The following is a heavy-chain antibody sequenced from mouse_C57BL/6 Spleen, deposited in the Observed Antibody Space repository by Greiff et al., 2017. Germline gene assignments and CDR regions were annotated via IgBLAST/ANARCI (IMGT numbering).Heavy chain of an antibody. CDR3: ARRLYYFDY. D-gene: IGHD1-2*01. Sequence: VQLQQSGPELVKPGASVKISCKASGYTFTDYYMNWVKQSHGKSLEWTGDINPNNGGTSYNQKFKGKATLTVDKSSSTAYMELRSLTSEDSAVYYCARRLYYFDYWGQGTTLTVSS. CDR1: GYTFTDYY. J-gene: IGHJ2*01. V-gene: IGHV1-26*01. CDR2: INPNNGGT.